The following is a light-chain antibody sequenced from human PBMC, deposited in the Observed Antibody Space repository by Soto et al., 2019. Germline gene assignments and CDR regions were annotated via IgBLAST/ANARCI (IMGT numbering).Light chain of an antibody. Sequence: EIVLTQSPGTLSLSPGERATLSCRASQSVTNSRLAWYQQKPGQAPKVLIYGGSNRATGIPDRFSGSGSGTDFTLTISRLEPEDFATYYCQQSYSTPFTFGPGTKVDIK. CDR1: QSVTNSR. V-gene: IGKV3-20*01. CDR2: GGS. CDR3: QQSYSTPFT. J-gene: IGKJ3*01.